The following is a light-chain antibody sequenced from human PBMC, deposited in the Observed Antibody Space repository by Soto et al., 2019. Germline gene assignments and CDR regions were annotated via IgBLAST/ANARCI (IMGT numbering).Light chain of an antibody. J-gene: IGKJ5*01. V-gene: IGKV3-11*01. CDR2: DAS. Sequence: EIVLTQSPATLSLSPVERATLSCRASHYVSSYLAWYQQKPGLAPRLLIYDASNRATGIPARFSGSGSGTDFTLTISSLEPEDFAVYYCQQRSNWPPIIFGQGTRLEIK. CDR1: HYVSSY. CDR3: QQRSNWPPII.